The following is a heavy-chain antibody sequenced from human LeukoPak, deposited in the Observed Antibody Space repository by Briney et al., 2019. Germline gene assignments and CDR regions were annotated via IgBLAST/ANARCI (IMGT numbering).Heavy chain of an antibody. CDR1: GGSISSGGYY. V-gene: IGHV4-31*03. J-gene: IGHJ6*02. CDR3: AREAGVDNYYYYGMDV. CDR2: IYYSGST. Sequence: SETLSLTCTVSGGSISSGGYYWSWIRQHPGKGLEWIGYIYYSGSTYYNPSLKSRVTISVDTSKNQFSLKLSSVTAADTAVYYCAREAGVDNYYYYGMDVWGQGTTVTVSS. D-gene: IGHD3-3*01.